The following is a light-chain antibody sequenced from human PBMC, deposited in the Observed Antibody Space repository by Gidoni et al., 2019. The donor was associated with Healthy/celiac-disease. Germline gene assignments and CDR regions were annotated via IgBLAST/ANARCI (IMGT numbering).Light chain of an antibody. J-gene: IGKJ2*01. Sequence: DSVMTQSPLSLPVTPGEPASISCRSSQSLLHSNGYNYLDWYLQKPGQSPQLLIYLGSDRASGVPDRFSGSGSGTDFTLKISRVEAEDVGVYYCMQALHLYTFGQGTKLEIK. CDR1: QSLLHSNGYNY. V-gene: IGKV2-28*01. CDR3: MQALHLYT. CDR2: LGS.